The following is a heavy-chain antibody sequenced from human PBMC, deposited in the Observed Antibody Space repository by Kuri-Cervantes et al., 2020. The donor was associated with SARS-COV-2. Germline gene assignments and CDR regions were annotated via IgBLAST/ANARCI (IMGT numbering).Heavy chain of an antibody. J-gene: IGHJ3*02. CDR3: ARARLEWLPDAFDI. D-gene: IGHD3-3*01. CDR2: ISGSSTTI. CDR1: GFTFGDYY. Sequence: GGSLRLSCAASGFTFGDYYMTWIRQAPGKGLEWVSYISGSSTTIYNADSVKGRFTISRDNAKNSLYLQMNSLRAEDTAVYYCARARLEWLPDAFDIWGQGTMVTVSS. V-gene: IGHV3-11*04.